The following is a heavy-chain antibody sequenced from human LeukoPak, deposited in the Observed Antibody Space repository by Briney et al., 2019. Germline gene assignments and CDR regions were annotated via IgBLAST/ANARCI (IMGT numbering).Heavy chain of an antibody. CDR2: ISGGGGST. V-gene: IGHV3-23*01. J-gene: IGHJ4*02. CDR3: AKAGGNWVSHFDS. CDR1: GFTFGYYG. Sequence: GGSLRLSCAASGFTFGYYGMNWVRQAPGKGLEWVSGISGGGGSTYNADSVKGRFTISRDISKNTLYLQMNNLRAEDTAVYYCAKAGGNWVSHFDSWGQGTLVTVSS. D-gene: IGHD3-16*01.